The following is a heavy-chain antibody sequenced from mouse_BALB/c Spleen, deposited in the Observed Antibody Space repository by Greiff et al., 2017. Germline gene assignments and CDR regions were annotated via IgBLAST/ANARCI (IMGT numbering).Heavy chain of an antibody. CDR1: GYTFTSYW. D-gene: IGHD2-3*01. CDR2: IYPGDGDT. CDR3: ARWLLPHAMDY. V-gene: IGHV1-87*01. Sequence: QVQLKESGAELARPGASVKLSCKASGYTFTSYWMQWVKQRPGQGLEWIGAIYPGDGDTRYTQKFKGKATLTADKSSSTAYMQLSSLASEDSAVYYCARWLLPHAMDYWGQGTSVTVSS. J-gene: IGHJ4*01.